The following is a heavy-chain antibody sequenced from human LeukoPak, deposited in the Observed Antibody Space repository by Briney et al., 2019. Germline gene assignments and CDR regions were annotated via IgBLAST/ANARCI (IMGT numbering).Heavy chain of an antibody. CDR2: IYHSGST. Sequence: SETLSLTCAVSGYSISSGYYWGWIRQPPGKGLEWIGSIYHSGSTYYNPSLKSRVTISVDTSKNQFSLKLSSVTAADTAVYFCARVVGYCGGGSCYPSNWGQGTLVTASS. CDR1: GYSISSGYY. CDR3: ARVVGYCGGGSCYPSN. J-gene: IGHJ4*02. D-gene: IGHD2-15*01. V-gene: IGHV4-38-2*01.